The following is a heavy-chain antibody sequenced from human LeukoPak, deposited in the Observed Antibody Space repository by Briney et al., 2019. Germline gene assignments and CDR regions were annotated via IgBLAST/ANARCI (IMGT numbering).Heavy chain of an antibody. V-gene: IGHV6-1*01. J-gene: IGHJ4*02. CDR3: ARGGVRGAAPLYYFDY. CDR2: TYYRSKWYN. D-gene: IGHD3-10*01. CDR1: GDSVSSSTAA. Sequence: SQTLSLTCAISGDSVSSSTAAWNWIRQSPSRGLEWLGRTYYRSKWYNDYAVSVKSRITINQDTSKNQFSLQLNSVTPEDTAVYYCARGGVRGAAPLYYFDYWGQGTLVTVSS.